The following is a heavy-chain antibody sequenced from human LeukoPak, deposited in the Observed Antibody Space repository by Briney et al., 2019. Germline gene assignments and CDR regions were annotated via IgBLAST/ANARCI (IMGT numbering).Heavy chain of an antibody. Sequence: SETLSLTCAVSVASISNYYWSWIRQAPGKGLEWIGYISTSGSTNYNPSLKSRVSISLDTSNNRFSLNLNFVTAADTAVYFCASPRTSYRYTLDYWGPGALVTVSS. CDR3: ASPRTSYRYTLDY. D-gene: IGHD5-18*01. V-gene: IGHV4-4*09. J-gene: IGHJ4*02. CDR2: ISTSGST. CDR1: VASISNYY.